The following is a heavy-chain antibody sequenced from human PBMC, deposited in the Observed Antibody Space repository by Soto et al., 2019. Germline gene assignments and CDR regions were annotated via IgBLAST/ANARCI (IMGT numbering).Heavy chain of an antibody. CDR3: AREIWGPEY. D-gene: IGHD7-27*01. Sequence: PGGSLRLSCAASGFTFTSYWMTWVRQAPGRGLEWVANIKKDGSEKHYVDPVKGRFTISRDNAKNSLYLQINSLRAEDTAVYYCAREIWGPEYWGQGTRVTVSS. CDR1: GFTFTSYW. J-gene: IGHJ4*02. V-gene: IGHV3-7*03. CDR2: IKKDGSEK.